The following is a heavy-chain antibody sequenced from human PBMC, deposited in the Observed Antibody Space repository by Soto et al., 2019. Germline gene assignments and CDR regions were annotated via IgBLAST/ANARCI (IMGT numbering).Heavy chain of an antibody. Sequence: ESLKISFKGSGDSFTMYWIGWVRQNPGKGLEWMGIIYPGDSNTRYSPSFQGQVTISADKSISTAYLQWSSLKASDTAMYYCARGYCSSSTCYKGFDYWGLGTPVTVSS. D-gene: IGHD2-2*02. J-gene: IGHJ4*02. CDR2: IYPGDSNT. CDR1: GDSFTMYW. V-gene: IGHV5-51*01. CDR3: ARGYCSSSTCYKGFDY.